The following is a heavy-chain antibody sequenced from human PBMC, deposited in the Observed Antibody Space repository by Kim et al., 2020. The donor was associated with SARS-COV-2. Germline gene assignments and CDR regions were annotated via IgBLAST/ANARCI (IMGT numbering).Heavy chain of an antibody. J-gene: IGHJ3*02. Sequence: GESLKISCKGSGYSFTSYWIGWVRQMLGKGLEWMGIISLGDSDTRYSPSFQGQVTIPADKSISTAYLQWSSLKASDTAMYYCATLTWESNWGGAFDIWGQGRMVTVSS. V-gene: IGHV5-51*01. CDR1: GYSFTSYW. D-gene: IGHD7-27*01. CDR2: ISLGDSDT. CDR3: ATLTWESNWGGAFDI.